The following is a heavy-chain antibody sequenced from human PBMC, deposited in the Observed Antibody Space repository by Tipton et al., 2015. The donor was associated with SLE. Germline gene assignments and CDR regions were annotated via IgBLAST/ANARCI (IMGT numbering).Heavy chain of an antibody. CDR1: GGSISSGSYY. D-gene: IGHD3-16*01. J-gene: IGHJ4*02. Sequence: TLSLTCTVSGGSISSGSYYWSWIRQPAGKGLEWIGRIYTSGSTNYNPSLKSRVTISVDTSKNQFSLKLSSVTAADTAVYYCARQDSNGGYDYWGQGTLVTVSS. CDR2: IYTSGST. CDR3: ARQDSNGGYDY. V-gene: IGHV4-61*02.